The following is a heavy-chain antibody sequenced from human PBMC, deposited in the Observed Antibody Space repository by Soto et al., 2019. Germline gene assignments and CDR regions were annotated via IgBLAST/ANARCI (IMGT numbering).Heavy chain of an antibody. V-gene: IGHV3-48*02. CDR1: GFSFSTYN. CDR2: ISTTSFTI. J-gene: IGHJ5*01. Sequence: PGGSLRLSCAASGFSFSTYNMDWVRQAPGKGPEWIAYISTTSFTIYYADPVKGRFTISRDNDGNSLYLEMNSLRDEDTAVYYCARDRCYDGTCYSASDSWGQGTLVTVSS. CDR3: ARDRCYDGTCYSASDS. D-gene: IGHD2-15*01.